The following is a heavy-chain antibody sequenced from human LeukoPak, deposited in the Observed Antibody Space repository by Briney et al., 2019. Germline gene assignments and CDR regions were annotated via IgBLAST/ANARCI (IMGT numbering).Heavy chain of an antibody. CDR3: ARAPSRYSNVERSVGRWFYYYMDV. D-gene: IGHD4-11*01. V-gene: IGHV1-69*13. J-gene: IGHJ6*03. CDR2: IIPIFGTA. Sequence: ASVKVSCKASGGTLITYALGWVRQAPGQGLEWMGEIIPIFGTADYAQTFQDRVTLTADESTNTAYMELNSLRSEDTAVYYCARAPSRYSNVERSVGRWFYYYMDVWGQGTTVTVSS. CDR1: GGTLITYA.